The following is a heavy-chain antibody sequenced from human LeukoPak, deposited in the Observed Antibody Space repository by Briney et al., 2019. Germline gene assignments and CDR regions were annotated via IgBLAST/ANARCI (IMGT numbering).Heavy chain of an antibody. J-gene: IGHJ6*04. CDR2: IYYSGST. Sequence: SETLSLTCTVSGGSISSYYWSWIRQPPGKGLEWIGYIYYSGSTNYNPSLKGRVTISVDTSKNQFSLKLSSVTAADTAVYYCAREVYSRSRYVMDVWGKGTTVTVSS. V-gene: IGHV4-59*01. CDR3: AREVYSRSRYVMDV. D-gene: IGHD6-13*01. CDR1: GGSISSYY.